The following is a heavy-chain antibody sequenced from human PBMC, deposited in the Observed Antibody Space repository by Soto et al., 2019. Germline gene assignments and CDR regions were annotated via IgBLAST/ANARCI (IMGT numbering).Heavy chain of an antibody. CDR2: ISSSSSTI. CDR3: AREAYCSGGSCYSPYYFDY. Sequence: EVQLVESGGGLVQPGGSLRLSCAASGFTFSSYSMNWVRQAPGKGLEWVSYISSSSSTIYYADSVKGRFTISRDNAKNSLYLQMKGLRAEDTAVYYCAREAYCSGGSCYSPYYFDYWGQGTLVTVSS. CDR1: GFTFSSYS. V-gene: IGHV3-48*01. D-gene: IGHD2-15*01. J-gene: IGHJ4*02.